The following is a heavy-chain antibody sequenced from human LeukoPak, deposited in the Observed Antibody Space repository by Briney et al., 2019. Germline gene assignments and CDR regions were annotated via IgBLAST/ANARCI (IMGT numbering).Heavy chain of an antibody. J-gene: IGHJ4*02. CDR2: ISSSGITI. D-gene: IGHD6-6*01. Sequence: PGGSLRLSCAASGFTFSSYEMNWVRQAPGKGLGWVSFISSSGITIFYADSVKGRFTISRDNARNSLYLQMNSLRAEDTAVYYCARAAARLFDYWGQGTLVTVSS. CDR1: GFTFSSYE. CDR3: ARAAARLFDY. V-gene: IGHV3-48*03.